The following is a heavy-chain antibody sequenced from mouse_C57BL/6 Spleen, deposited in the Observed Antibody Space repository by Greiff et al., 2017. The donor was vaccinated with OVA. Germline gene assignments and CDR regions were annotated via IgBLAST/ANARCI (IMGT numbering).Heavy chain of an antibody. Sequence: QVQLQQSGPELVKPGASVKISCKASGYAFSSSWMNWVKQRPGKGLEWIGRIYPGDGDTNYNGKFKGKATLTADKSSSTAYMQLSSLTSEDSAVDICAREGGSSYDFDYWGQGTTLTVSS. CDR3: AREGGSSYDFDY. V-gene: IGHV1-82*01. D-gene: IGHD1-1*01. J-gene: IGHJ2*01. CDR2: IYPGDGDT. CDR1: GYAFSSSW.